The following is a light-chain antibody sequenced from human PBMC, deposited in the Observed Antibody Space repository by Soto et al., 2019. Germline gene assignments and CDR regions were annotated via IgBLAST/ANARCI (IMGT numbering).Light chain of an antibody. Sequence: EIVMTQSPATLSVSPGERVTLSCRASQSVRSNLAWYQQKPGQSPRLLIYAASTRATGIPARFIGNGSGTEFTLTISSLQSEDFAVYYCQQYNNWWTFGQGTKVDIK. J-gene: IGKJ1*01. CDR3: QQYNNWWT. CDR1: QSVRSN. V-gene: IGKV3D-15*01. CDR2: AAS.